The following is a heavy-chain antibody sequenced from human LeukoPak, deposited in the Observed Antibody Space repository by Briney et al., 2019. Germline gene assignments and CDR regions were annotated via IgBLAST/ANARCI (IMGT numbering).Heavy chain of an antibody. V-gene: IGHV4-34*01. D-gene: IGHD5-18*01. J-gene: IGHJ6*02. CDR3: ARGRGYSYGHGFYGMDV. Sequence: SETLSLTCAVYGGSFSGYYWSSIRQPPGKGLEWIGEINHSGSTNYNPSLKSRVTISVDTSKNQFSLKLSSVTAADTAVYYCARGRGYSYGHGFYGMDVWGQGTTVTVSS. CDR1: GGSFSGYY. CDR2: INHSGST.